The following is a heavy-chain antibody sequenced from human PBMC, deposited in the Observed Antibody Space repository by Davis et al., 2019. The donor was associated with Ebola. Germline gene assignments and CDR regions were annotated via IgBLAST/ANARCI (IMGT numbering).Heavy chain of an antibody. Sequence: GGSLRLSCAASGFTFSSYGMHWVRQAPGKGLEWVAVISYDGSNKYYADSVKGRFTISRDNSKNTLYLQMNSLRAEDTAVYYCAKPTGPDYDFWSGPNYYGMDVWGQGTTVTVSS. V-gene: IGHV3-30*18. CDR2: ISYDGSNK. D-gene: IGHD3-3*01. J-gene: IGHJ6*02. CDR3: AKPTGPDYDFWSGPNYYGMDV. CDR1: GFTFSSYG.